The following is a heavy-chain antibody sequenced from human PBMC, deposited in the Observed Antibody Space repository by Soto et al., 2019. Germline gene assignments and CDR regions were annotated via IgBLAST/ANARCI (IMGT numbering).Heavy chain of an antibody. D-gene: IGHD3-10*01. CDR2: IYYSGST. CDR3: ARHRFQKGPPNWFDP. Sequence: SETLSLTCTVSGGSISSSSYYWGWIRQPPGKGLEWIGSIYYSGSTYYSPSFQGQVTISADKSISTAYLQWSSLKASDTAMYYCARHRFQKGPPNWFDPWGQGTLVTVSS. V-gene: IGHV4-39*07. J-gene: IGHJ5*02. CDR1: GGSISSSSYY.